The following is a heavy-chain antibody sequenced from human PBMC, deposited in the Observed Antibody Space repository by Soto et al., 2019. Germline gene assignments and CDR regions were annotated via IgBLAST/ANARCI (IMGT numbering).Heavy chain of an antibody. CDR1: GGSVSGRIFY. Sequence: SETLSLTCTVSGGSVSGRIFYWGWIRQPPGKGLEWIGSIYDGGNIYSNPSLTSRVTLSVDTSKNQFSLKVTSATASDSAVYYCAATSTMFGVRGRFDTWGLGTLVTVSS. CDR2: IYDGGNI. D-gene: IGHD3-3*01. J-gene: IGHJ5*02. CDR3: AATSTMFGVRGRFDT. V-gene: IGHV4-39*01.